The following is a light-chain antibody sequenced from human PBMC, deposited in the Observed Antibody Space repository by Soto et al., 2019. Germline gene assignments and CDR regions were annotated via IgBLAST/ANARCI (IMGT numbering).Light chain of an antibody. V-gene: IGKV3-11*01. CDR1: QSVSSY. Sequence: EIVLTQSPATLSLSPGERATLSCRASQSVSSYLAWYQQKPGQAPRLLIYDASNRATGIPARFSGNGSGTDVTLTISSLEPEDFAVYYCQQRSNWPRLTFGGGTKVEIK. J-gene: IGKJ4*01. CDR3: QQRSNWPRLT. CDR2: DAS.